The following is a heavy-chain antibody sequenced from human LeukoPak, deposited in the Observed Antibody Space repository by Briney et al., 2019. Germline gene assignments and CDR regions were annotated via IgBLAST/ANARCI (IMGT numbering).Heavy chain of an antibody. V-gene: IGHV3-23*01. CDR3: ARDRVAADAFDI. D-gene: IGHD6-25*01. Sequence: PGGSLRLSCAASGFTFSSYAMSWVRQAPGKGLEWVSATSGSGGSTYYADSVKGRFTISRDNSKNTLYLQMNSLRAEDTAVYYCARDRVAADAFDIWGQGTMVTVSS. CDR2: TSGSGGST. J-gene: IGHJ3*02. CDR1: GFTFSSYA.